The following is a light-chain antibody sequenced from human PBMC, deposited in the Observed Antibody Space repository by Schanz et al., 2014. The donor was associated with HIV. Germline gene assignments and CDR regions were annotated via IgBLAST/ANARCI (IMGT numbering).Light chain of an antibody. Sequence: QSVLTQPPSLSGAPGQWVTVSCSGGSSNIGAGFDVHWYQQLPGTAPKLLIYGDNSRPSGVPDRFSGSKSGTSASLAISGLQSEDEGDYYCASWDDSLNGWVFGGGTKLTVL. V-gene: IGLV1-40*01. CDR1: SSNIGAGFD. J-gene: IGLJ3*02. CDR2: GDN. CDR3: ASWDDSLNGWV.